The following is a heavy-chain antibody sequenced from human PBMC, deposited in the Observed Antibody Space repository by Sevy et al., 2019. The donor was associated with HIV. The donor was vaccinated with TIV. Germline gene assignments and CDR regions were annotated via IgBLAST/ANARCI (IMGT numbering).Heavy chain of an antibody. CDR2: IIPIFGTA. CDR3: ARCYGSGSLCYYMDV. Sequence: ASVKVSCKASGGTFSSYAISWVRQAPGQGLEWMGGIIPIFGTANYAQKFQGRVTITTDKSTSTAYMELSSRRSEATAVYDCARCYGSGSLCYYMDVWGKGTTVTVSS. J-gene: IGHJ6*03. D-gene: IGHD3-10*01. V-gene: IGHV1-69*05. CDR1: GGTFSSYA.